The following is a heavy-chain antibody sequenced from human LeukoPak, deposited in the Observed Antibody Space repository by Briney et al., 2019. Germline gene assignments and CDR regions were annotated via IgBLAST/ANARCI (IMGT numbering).Heavy chain of an antibody. CDR1: GYTFTSYG. V-gene: IGHV1-18*01. CDR2: ISAYNGNT. Sequence: ASVKVSCKASGYTFTSYGISWVRQAPGQGLEWMGWISAYNGNTNYAQKLQGRVTMTTDTSTSTAYMELRSLRSDDTAVYCCARDNVVVPAASGMDVWGQGTTVTVSS. D-gene: IGHD2-2*01. J-gene: IGHJ6*02. CDR3: ARDNVVVPAASGMDV.